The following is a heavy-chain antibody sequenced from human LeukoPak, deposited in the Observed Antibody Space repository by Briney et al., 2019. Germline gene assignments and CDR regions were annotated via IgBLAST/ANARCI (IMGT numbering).Heavy chain of an antibody. J-gene: IGHJ4*02. Sequence: SETLSLTCTVSGGSISSYYWSWIRQPPGKGLEWIGYIYYSGSTNYNPSLKSRVTISVDTSKNQFSLKLSSVTAADTAVYYCATTPRDYYDSSGPAYYFDYWGQGILVTVSS. V-gene: IGHV4-59*01. CDR1: GGSISSYY. CDR3: ATTPRDYYDSSGPAYYFDY. D-gene: IGHD3-22*01. CDR2: IYYSGST.